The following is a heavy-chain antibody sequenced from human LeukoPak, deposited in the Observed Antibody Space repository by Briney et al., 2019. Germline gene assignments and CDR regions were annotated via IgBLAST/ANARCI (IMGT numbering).Heavy chain of an antibody. CDR1: GYTFTNYG. D-gene: IGHD5-12*01. V-gene: IGHV1-18*01. Sequence: ASVTVSCKASGYTFTNYGISWVRQAPGQGLEWMGWISANNGNTNYEQKVQGRVTMTTDTSTSTAYMELRSLRSDDTAVYYRARDGYPFDYWGQGTLVTVSS. J-gene: IGHJ4*02. CDR2: ISANNGNT. CDR3: ARDGYPFDY.